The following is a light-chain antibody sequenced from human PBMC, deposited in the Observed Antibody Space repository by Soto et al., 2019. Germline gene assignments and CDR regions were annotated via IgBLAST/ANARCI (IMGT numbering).Light chain of an antibody. CDR2: GAS. V-gene: IGKV3-20*01. Sequence: EILLTQSPGTLSLSPGERATLSCRASQSIRNSYLAWYQQKPGQAPRLLIYGASGRATGIPDRFSGSGSGADFTLTISSLEHEDFAVYYCQQYGSSPYTFGQGTKLEI. CDR1: QSIRNSY. J-gene: IGKJ2*01. CDR3: QQYGSSPYT.